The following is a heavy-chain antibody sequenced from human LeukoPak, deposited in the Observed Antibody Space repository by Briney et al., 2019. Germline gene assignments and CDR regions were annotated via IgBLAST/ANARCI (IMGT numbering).Heavy chain of an antibody. D-gene: IGHD3-3*01. CDR2: IYYSGST. CDR3: ARGSTYYDFWSGYYSELFSFDI. Sequence: SETLSLTCTVSGGSISSYYWSWSRQPPGKGLEWIGYIYYSGSTNNNPSLKSRVTISVDTSKNQFSLKLSSVTAADTAVYYCARGSTYYDFWSGYYSELFSFDIWGQGTMVTVSS. V-gene: IGHV4-59*01. CDR1: GGSISSYY. J-gene: IGHJ3*02.